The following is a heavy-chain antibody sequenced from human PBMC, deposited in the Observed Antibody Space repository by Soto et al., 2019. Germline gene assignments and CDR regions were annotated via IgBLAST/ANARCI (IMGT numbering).Heavy chain of an antibody. CDR3: AREPTVDTTGYFYYFDF. Sequence: QVVQSGAEVRRPGSSVKVSCKASGGTFGNFVINWVRQAPGQGLEWMGGITPVFGTPHYAQRFQGRVTITADEPTETVYMEMRGLRVGDTAVYYCAREPTVDTTGYFYYFDFWGQGTLVSVST. V-gene: IGHV1-69*01. CDR1: GGTFGNFV. CDR2: ITPVFGTP. D-gene: IGHD3-9*01. J-gene: IGHJ4*02.